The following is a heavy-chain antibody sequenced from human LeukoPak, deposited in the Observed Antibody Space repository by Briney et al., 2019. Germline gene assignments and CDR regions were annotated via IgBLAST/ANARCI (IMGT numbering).Heavy chain of an antibody. Sequence: ASVKVSCNASGYTFTGYYMRWVRQAPGQGLEWMGWINPNTGGTNYAQKFQGRVTMTRDTSISTAYMQLSRLRSADTAVYYCARSPHILTGENFDYWGQGTLLTVSS. D-gene: IGHD3-9*01. V-gene: IGHV1-2*02. CDR2: INPNTGGT. J-gene: IGHJ4*02. CDR1: GYTFTGYY. CDR3: ARSPHILTGENFDY.